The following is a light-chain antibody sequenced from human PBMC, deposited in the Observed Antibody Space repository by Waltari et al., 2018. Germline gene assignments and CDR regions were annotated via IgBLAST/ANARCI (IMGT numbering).Light chain of an antibody. V-gene: IGKV3-11*01. CDR2: GES. Sequence: EIVLTQSPATLSLSPGESATRSCRASQSVSYYLAWYQQKPGQAPRLLIYGESNRATGIPARFSGSGSGTDFALTVSSLEPEDFAVYYCQQRSNWPHTFGQGTKPEIK. CDR1: QSVSYY. CDR3: QQRSNWPHT. J-gene: IGKJ2*01.